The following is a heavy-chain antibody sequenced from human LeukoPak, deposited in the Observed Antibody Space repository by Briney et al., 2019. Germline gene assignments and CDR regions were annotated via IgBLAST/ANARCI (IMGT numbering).Heavy chain of an antibody. CDR3: ARGRRGRAEYFQH. V-gene: IGHV4-30-2*01. CDR1: GGSISSGGYS. D-gene: IGHD3-16*01. Sequence: PQTLSLTCAVSGGSISSGGYSWSWIRQPPGKGLEWIGYIYHSGSTYYNPSLKSRVTISVDRSKNQFSLKLSSVTAADTAVYYCARGRRGRAEYFQHWGQGTLVTVLS. CDR2: IYHSGST. J-gene: IGHJ1*01.